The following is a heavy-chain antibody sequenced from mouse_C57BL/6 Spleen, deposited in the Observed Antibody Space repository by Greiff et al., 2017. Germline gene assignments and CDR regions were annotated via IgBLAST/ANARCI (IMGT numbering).Heavy chain of an antibody. J-gene: IGHJ2*01. CDR2: IDPETGGT. V-gene: IGHV1-15*01. CDR3: TRRGFDY. Sequence: VQLQQSGAELVRPGASVTLSCKASGYTFTDYEMHWVKQTPVHGLEWIGAIDPETGGTAYNQKFKGKAILTADKSSSTAYMELRSLTSADSAVYYCTRRGFDYWGQGTTLTVSS. CDR1: GYTFTDYE.